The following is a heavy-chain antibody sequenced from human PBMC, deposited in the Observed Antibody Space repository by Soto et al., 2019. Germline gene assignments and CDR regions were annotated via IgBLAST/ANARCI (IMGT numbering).Heavy chain of an antibody. J-gene: IGHJ3*01. D-gene: IGHD3-10*01. CDR1: GYTFTNGG. Sequence: QAQLVQSGGEVKKPGASVKVSCKASGYTFTNGGITWVRQAPGQGLEWMGWINPNRGNTNYAQRVQGRITMTTDTSTSTAYMELRSLRSDDTAVYYCARVVREDDAFDLWGQGTVVSVSS. CDR3: ARVVREDDAFDL. CDR2: INPNRGNT. V-gene: IGHV1-18*01.